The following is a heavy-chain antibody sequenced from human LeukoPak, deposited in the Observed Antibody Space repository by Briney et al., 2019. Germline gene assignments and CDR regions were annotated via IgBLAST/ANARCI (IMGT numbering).Heavy chain of an antibody. CDR3: ATDQYYYGSGSTRFDY. CDR1: GYTLTGLS. D-gene: IGHD3-10*01. Sequence: ASVRVSCKVSGYTLTGLSMHWVRQAPGKGLEWLGGFDPEDGETIYAQKFQGRVTMTEDTSTDTAYMELSSLRSEDTAVYYCATDQYYYGSGSTRFDYWGQGTLVTVSS. V-gene: IGHV1-24*01. CDR2: FDPEDGET. J-gene: IGHJ4*02.